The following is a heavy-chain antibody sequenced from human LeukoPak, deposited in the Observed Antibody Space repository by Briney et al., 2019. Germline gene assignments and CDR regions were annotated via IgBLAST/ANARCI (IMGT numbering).Heavy chain of an antibody. CDR3: ARAAEDYYGSGSFKYYYYYYYMDV. J-gene: IGHJ6*03. Sequence: PSETLSLTCTVSGGSISSYYWSWIRQPAGKGLGWIGRIYTSGSTNYNPSLKSRVTMSVDPSKHQFSLKLSSVTAADTAVYYCARAAEDYYGSGSFKYYYYYYYMDVWGKGTTVTVSS. V-gene: IGHV4-4*07. CDR2: IYTSGST. D-gene: IGHD3-10*01. CDR1: GGSISSYY.